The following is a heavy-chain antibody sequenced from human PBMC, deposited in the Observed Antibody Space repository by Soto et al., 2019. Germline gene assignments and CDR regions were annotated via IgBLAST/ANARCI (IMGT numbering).Heavy chain of an antibody. CDR2: IRQXXXEV. V-gene: IGHV3-7*01. Sequence: EVQLVESGGGLVQPGGSLRLTCTASGFTFSSSWMAWVRQAPGKGVGWVGNIRQXXXEVYFLDSVXXGFXXSRDSAXKSXXVXXNXLRAEDTAVYYCAGIQNNWFDPWGQGTLVAVSS. CDR1: GFTFSSSW. CDR3: AGIQNNWFDP. J-gene: IGHJ5*02.